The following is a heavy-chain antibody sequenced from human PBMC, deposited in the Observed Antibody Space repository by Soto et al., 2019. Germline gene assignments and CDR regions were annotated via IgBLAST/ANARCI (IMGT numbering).Heavy chain of an antibody. V-gene: IGHV3-30*18. CDR2: ISYDGSNK. CDR1: GFTFSSYG. CDR3: AKEGGTFYSGSYWDY. Sequence: GGSLRLSCAASGFTFSSYGMHWVRQAPGKGLEWVAVISYDGSNKYYADSVKGRFTISRDNSKNTLYLQMNSLRAEDTAVYYCAKEGGTFYSGSYWDYWGQGTLVTVSS. D-gene: IGHD1-26*01. J-gene: IGHJ4*02.